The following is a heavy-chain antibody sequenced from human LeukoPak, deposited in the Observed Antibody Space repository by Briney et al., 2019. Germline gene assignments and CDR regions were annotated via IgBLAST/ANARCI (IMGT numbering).Heavy chain of an antibody. CDR3: ARHERYCSGGSCYWGYYYYYYMDV. J-gene: IGHJ6*03. D-gene: IGHD2-15*01. Sequence: SETLSLTCGVYGGSFSGCYWSWIRQPPGKGLEWIGDINHSGTTNYSPSLKSRVTISVDTSKNQFSLKLSSVTAADTAVYYWARHERYCSGGSCYWGYYYYYYMDVWGKGTTVTISS. CDR1: GGSFSGCY. CDR2: INHSGTT. V-gene: IGHV4-34*01.